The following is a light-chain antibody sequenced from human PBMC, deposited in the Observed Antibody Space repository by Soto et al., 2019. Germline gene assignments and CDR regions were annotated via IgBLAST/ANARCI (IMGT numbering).Light chain of an antibody. V-gene: IGLV2-14*01. CDR3: SSFSSSSTLYV. Sequence: QSVLTQPASVSGSPGQSITISCTGTSSDVGGYKYVSWYQPHPGKAPKLMIYEVTKRPSGVSNRFSGSKSGNTASLTVSGLQAEDEADYYCSSFSSSSTLYVFGTGTKVTVL. CDR2: EVT. J-gene: IGLJ1*01. CDR1: SSDVGGYKY.